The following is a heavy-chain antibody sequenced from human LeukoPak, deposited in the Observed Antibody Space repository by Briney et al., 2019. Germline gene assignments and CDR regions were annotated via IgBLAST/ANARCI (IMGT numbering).Heavy chain of an antibody. CDR2: ISAYNGNT. CDR3: ARDRWISYYYYYGMDV. CDR1: GYTFTSYG. Sequence: GASVKVSCKASGYTFTSYGISWVRQAPGQGLEWMGWISAYNGNTNYAQKLQGRVTMTTDTSTSTAYMELRSLRSDDTAVYYCARDRWISYYYYYGMDVWGQGTLVTVSS. V-gene: IGHV1-18*01. D-gene: IGHD1-1*01. J-gene: IGHJ6*02.